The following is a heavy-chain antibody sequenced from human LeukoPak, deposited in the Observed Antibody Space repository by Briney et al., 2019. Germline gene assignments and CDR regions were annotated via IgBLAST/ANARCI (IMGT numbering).Heavy chain of an antibody. CDR3: ARVRWGVVRSHFDY. J-gene: IGHJ4*02. V-gene: IGHV6-1*01. D-gene: IGHD3-16*01. CDR1: GDSVPSKSAA. CDR2: TYYRSKWYN. Sequence: SQTLSLTCAISGDSVPSKSAAWNWIRQSPSRGLEWLGRTYYRSKWYNDYAVSVKSRIIINPDTSKNQFSLQLNSVTPEDTAVYYCARVRWGVVRSHFDYWGQGTLVTVSS.